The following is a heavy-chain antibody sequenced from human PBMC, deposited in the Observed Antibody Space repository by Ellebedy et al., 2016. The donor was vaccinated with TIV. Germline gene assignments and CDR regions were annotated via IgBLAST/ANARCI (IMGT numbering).Heavy chain of an antibody. CDR3: ASASVAGISGYFAL. CDR1: GYSFTNYW. J-gene: IGHJ2*01. V-gene: IGHV5-51*01. Sequence: GESLKISCKGSGYSFTNYWIGWVRQMPGKGLESMGIIYPGYSDTRYSLSFQGQVTISADKSTSTAYLQWSSLKTSDTAMYYCASASVAGISGYFALWGRGTLVTVSS. D-gene: IGHD6-19*01. CDR2: IYPGYSDT.